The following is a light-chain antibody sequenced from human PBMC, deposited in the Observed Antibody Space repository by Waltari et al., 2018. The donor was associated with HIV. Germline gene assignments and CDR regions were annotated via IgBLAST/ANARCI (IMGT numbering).Light chain of an antibody. CDR3: ASHAGSKDV. CDR1: SSDIGAYNY. CDR2: DVP. Sequence: QSALTQPPSASGSPGQSVTISCTGTSSDIGAYNYVAWYQQYPGKAPKLMIYDVPKRPSGVPDRFSGSKSGNTASLTVSGLQAEDEADYYCASHAGSKDVFGGGTKLTVL. V-gene: IGLV2-8*01. J-gene: IGLJ2*01.